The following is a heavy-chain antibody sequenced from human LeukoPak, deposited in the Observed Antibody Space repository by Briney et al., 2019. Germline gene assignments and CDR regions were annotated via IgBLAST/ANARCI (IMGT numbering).Heavy chain of an antibody. Sequence: GGSLRLSCAASGFTVSSNYMSWVRQAPGKGLEWVSSISSSSSYICYADSVKGRFTISRDNAKNSLYLQMNSLRAEDTAVYYCARDPVRGSWHTDPFDYWGQGTLVTVSS. V-gene: IGHV3-21*01. J-gene: IGHJ4*02. CDR3: ARDPVRGSWHTDPFDY. D-gene: IGHD6-13*01. CDR1: GFTVSSNY. CDR2: ISSSSSYI.